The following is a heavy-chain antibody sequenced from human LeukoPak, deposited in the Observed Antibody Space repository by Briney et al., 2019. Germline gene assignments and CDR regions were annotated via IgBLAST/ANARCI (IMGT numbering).Heavy chain of an antibody. V-gene: IGHV4-59*01. D-gene: IGHD3-22*01. CDR2: IYYSGST. J-gene: IGHJ4*02. CDR3: ARGQYYYDSSGYSMNFDY. Sequence: SETLSLTCTVSGGSISSYYWSWIRQPPGKGLEWIGYIYYSGSTNYNPSLKSRVTISVDTSKNQFSLKLSSVTAADTALYYCARGQYYYDSSGYSMNFDYWGQGTLVTVSS. CDR1: GGSISSYY.